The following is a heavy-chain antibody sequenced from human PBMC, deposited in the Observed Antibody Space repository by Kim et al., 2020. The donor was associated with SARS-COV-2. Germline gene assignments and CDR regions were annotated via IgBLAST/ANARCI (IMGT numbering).Heavy chain of an antibody. Sequence: YNPSLKRRVTLSVDTPKNQFSLKLSSVTAADTAVYYCARRYCRVTAPFDYWGQGTLVTVSS. J-gene: IGHJ4*02. CDR3: ARRYCRVTAPFDY. V-gene: IGHV4-39*01. D-gene: IGHD5-18*01.